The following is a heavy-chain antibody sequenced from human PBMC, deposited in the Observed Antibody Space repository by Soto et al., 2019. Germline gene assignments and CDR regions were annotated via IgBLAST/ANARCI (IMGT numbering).Heavy chain of an antibody. CDR2: IYYSGST. CDR3: ARDIAARGRWFDP. J-gene: IGHJ5*02. Sequence: SETLSLTCTVSGGSISSGDYYWSWIRQPPGKGLEWIGYIYYSGSTYYNPSLKSRVTISVDTSKNQFSLKLSSVTAADTAVYYGARDIAARGRWFDPWGQGTLVTVSS. V-gene: IGHV4-30-4*01. D-gene: IGHD6-6*01. CDR1: GGSISSGDYY.